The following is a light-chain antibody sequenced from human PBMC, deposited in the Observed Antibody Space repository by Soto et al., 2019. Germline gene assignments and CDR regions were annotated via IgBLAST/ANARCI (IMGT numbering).Light chain of an antibody. Sequence: DIPITQSTSTLSASVGDRVTITCRASQSITSWLAWYQQKPGKAPNLLIYDASSLQSGVPSRFSGSGSGTEFTLTISSLQPDDSATYYCQQYNSHDDIAFGRGTKVEIK. CDR1: QSITSW. J-gene: IGKJ4*01. CDR3: QQYNSHDDIA. V-gene: IGKV1-5*01. CDR2: DAS.